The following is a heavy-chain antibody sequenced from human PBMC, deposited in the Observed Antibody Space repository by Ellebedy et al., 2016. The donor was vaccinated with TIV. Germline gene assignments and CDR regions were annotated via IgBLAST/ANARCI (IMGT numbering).Heavy chain of an antibody. CDR3: TRARSSGWLHTPDY. CDR1: GYTFSSYY. Sequence: AASVKVSCQASGYTFSSYYMHWVRQPPGQGLEWMGIINPSGGSTTYAQNLQGRVTMTRDTSTTTVYMELSSLRSEDTAVYYCTRARSSGWLHTPDYWGQGTLVTVSS. V-gene: IGHV1-46*04. J-gene: IGHJ4*02. D-gene: IGHD6-19*01. CDR2: INPSGGST.